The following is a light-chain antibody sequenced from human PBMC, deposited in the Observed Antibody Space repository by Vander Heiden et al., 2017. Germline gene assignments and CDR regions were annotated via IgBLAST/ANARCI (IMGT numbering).Light chain of an antibody. CDR2: VHP. J-gene: IGKJ4*01. CDR1: QSVNSN. Sequence: EIVMTQSPATLSVSPGERATLSCRASQSVNSNLAWYQQKPGQAPRLLIYVHPPGPLIPARFSGSGSGTEFTLTISSLQSEDFALYYCQQYNNWPLTFGGGTKVEIK. V-gene: IGKV3-15*01. CDR3: QQYNNWPLT.